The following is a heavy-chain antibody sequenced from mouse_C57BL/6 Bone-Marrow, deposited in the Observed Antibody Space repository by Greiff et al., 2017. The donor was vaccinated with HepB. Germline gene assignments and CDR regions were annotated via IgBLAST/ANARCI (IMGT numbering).Heavy chain of an antibody. D-gene: IGHD2-9*01. CDR2: IHPSDSDT. CDR3: AILLWLRRGYYYAMDY. V-gene: IGHV1-74*01. Sequence: QVQLKQPGAELVKPGASVKVSCKASGYTFTSYWMHWVKQRPGQGLEWIGRIHPSDSDTNYNQKFKGKATLTVDKSSSTAYMQLSSLTSEDSAVYYCAILLWLRRGYYYAMDYWGQGTSVTVSS. CDR1: GYTFTSYW. J-gene: IGHJ4*01.